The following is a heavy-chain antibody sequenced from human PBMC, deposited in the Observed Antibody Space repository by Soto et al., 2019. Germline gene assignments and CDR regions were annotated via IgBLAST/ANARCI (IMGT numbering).Heavy chain of an antibody. D-gene: IGHD2-2*01. Sequence: PGGSLRLSCAASGFTFSSYGMHWVRQAPGKGLEWVAVISYDGSNKYYADSVKGRFTISRDNSKNTLYLQMNSLRAEDTAVYYCAKDRVVVGPAAMDYYYYGMDVWGQGTTVTVSS. J-gene: IGHJ6*02. CDR3: AKDRVVVGPAAMDYYYYGMDV. V-gene: IGHV3-30*18. CDR2: ISYDGSNK. CDR1: GFTFSSYG.